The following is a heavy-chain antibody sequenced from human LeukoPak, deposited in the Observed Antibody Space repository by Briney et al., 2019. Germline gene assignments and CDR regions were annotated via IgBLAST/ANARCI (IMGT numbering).Heavy chain of an antibody. J-gene: IGHJ4*02. CDR1: GCTFSSYW. V-gene: IGHV3-7*01. CDR2: IKQDGSEK. Sequence: GGSLRLSCAASGCTFSSYWMSWVRQAPGKGLEWVANIKQDGSEKYYVDSVKGRFTISRDNARNSLYLQMNSLRAEDTAVYYCARAAFGGRYRKPDYWGQGTLVTVSS. CDR3: ARAAFGGRYRKPDY. D-gene: IGHD1-26*01.